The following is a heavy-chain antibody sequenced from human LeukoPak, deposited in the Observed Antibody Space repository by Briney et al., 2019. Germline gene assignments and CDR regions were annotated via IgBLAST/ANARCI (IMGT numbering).Heavy chain of an antibody. CDR1: GFTFSSYG. J-gene: IGHJ5*02. Sequence: PGGSLRLSCAASGFTFSSYGMHWVRQAPGKGLEWVAFIRYDGTEKYYADSVKGRFTISRDNSKNTSHLQMSGLRPDDTAVYYCARVVIAARPHWFDPWGQGTLVTVSS. CDR2: IRYDGTEK. D-gene: IGHD6-6*01. CDR3: ARVVIAARPHWFDP. V-gene: IGHV3-30*02.